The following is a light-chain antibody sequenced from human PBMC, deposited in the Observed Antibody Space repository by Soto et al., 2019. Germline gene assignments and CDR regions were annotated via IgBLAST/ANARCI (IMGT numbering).Light chain of an antibody. CDR2: EAS. V-gene: IGKV3-11*01. Sequence: EIVLTQSPATLSLSPGERAILSCRASQSVSSYLAWYQQKPGQAPRLLIYEASNRATGIPARFSGSGSGTDFTLTISSLEPEDFAIYYCQQRSNWPPLTFGGGTKVEIK. J-gene: IGKJ4*01. CDR1: QSVSSY. CDR3: QQRSNWPPLT.